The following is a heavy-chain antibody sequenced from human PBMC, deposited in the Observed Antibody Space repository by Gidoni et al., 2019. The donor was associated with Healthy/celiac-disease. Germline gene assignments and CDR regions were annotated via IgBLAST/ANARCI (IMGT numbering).Heavy chain of an antibody. V-gene: IGHV3-53*02. J-gene: IGHJ6*02. CDR2: ISSGGST. CDR1: GFTVSSNY. CDR3: ARGPTYYYGMDV. Sequence: EVQLVETGGGLIQPGGSLRLSCAASGFTVSSNYMSWVRQAPGKGLEWVSVISSGGSTYYADSVKGRFTISRDNSKNTLYLQMNSLRAEDTAVYYCARGPTYYYGMDVWGQGTTVTVSS.